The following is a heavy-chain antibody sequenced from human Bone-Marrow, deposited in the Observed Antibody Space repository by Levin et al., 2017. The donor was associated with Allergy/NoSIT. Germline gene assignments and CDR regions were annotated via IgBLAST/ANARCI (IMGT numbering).Heavy chain of an antibody. V-gene: IGHV4-61*01. Sequence: SQTLSLTCTVSCDSVSSSSFYWSWIRQSPGKGLEWIGYIFYSGSTDYNPSFRSRVTIPRDTPKNQFSLRRDSVTAAEGAVYYCASSDRDYFDIRGYPILFDVWGQGTLVTVSS. CDR1: CDSVSSSSFY. CDR3: ASSDRDYFDIRGYPILFDV. J-gene: IGHJ4*02. CDR2: IFYSGST. D-gene: IGHD3-22*01.